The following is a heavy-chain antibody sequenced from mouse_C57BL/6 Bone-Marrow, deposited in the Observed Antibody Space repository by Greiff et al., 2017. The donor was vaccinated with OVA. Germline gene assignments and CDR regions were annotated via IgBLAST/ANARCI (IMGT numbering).Heavy chain of an antibody. Sequence: QVQLQQSGAELARPGASVKLSCKASGYTFTSYGISWVKQSTGQGLEWIGEIYPRSGNTYYNEKFKGKATLTADKSSSTAYMELRSLTSEDSAVYFCASGGYDPEGDYWGQGTSVTVSS. V-gene: IGHV1-81*01. D-gene: IGHD2-3*01. J-gene: IGHJ4*01. CDR1: GYTFTSYG. CDR2: IYPRSGNT. CDR3: ASGGYDPEGDY.